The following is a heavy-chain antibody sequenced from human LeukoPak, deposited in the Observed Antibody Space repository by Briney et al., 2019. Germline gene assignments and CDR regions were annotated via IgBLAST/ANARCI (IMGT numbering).Heavy chain of an antibody. D-gene: IGHD6-6*01. V-gene: IGHV4-34*01. J-gene: IGHJ4*02. CDR1: GGSFSGYY. Sequence: SETLSLTCAVYGGSFSGYYWSWIRQPPGKGLEWIGEINHSGSTNYNPSLKSRVTISVDTSKNQFSLKLSSVTAADTAVYYCATCSGAARMKKFDYWGQGTLVTVSS. CDR3: ATCSGAARMKKFDY. CDR2: INHSGST.